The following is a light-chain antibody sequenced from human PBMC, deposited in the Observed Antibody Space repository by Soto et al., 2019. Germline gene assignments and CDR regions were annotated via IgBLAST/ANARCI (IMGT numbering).Light chain of an antibody. CDR3: QQYNSYSLT. Sequence: DIQRTECPSTLSATVGDTVTITCRASQSISSWLAWYQQKPGKAPNLLIYKASSLQSGVPSRFSGSGSGTEFTLTISSLQPDDFAAYYCQQYNSYSLTFGGGTKVEIK. J-gene: IGKJ4*01. CDR2: KAS. V-gene: IGKV1-5*03. CDR1: QSISSW.